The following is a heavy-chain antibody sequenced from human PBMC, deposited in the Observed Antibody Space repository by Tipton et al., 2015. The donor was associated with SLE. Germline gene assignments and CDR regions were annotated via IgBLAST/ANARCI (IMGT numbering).Heavy chain of an antibody. D-gene: IGHD2-15*01. CDR1: RGFSSSGGYY. CDR3: ARGVAGYYSFCYMDV. Sequence: TLSLTCTVSRGFSSSGGYYWTWVRQTAGKGLEWIGRIYNSGTTNYNPSFKSRVTMSVDASKNQISLNLGSVTAADTAVYYCARGVAGYYSFCYMDVWGKGTTVTVSS. V-gene: IGHV4-61*02. CDR2: IYNSGTT. J-gene: IGHJ6*03.